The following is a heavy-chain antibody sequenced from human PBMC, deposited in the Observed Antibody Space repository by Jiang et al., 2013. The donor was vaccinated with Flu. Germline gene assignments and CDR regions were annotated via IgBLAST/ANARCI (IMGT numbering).Heavy chain of an antibody. J-gene: IGHJ4*02. V-gene: IGHV4-39*02. Sequence: GLVKPSETLSLTCSVFGDSISSTSYYWAWIRQIPGKGLEWIGAIYYSGTTYYNPSLKSRVTMSVDAPKNHFSLKLSSVTAADTALYYCARLSSDYYSPFDYWGQGTLVTVSS. D-gene: IGHD3-22*01. CDR2: IYYSGTT. CDR1: GDSISSTSYY. CDR3: ARLSSDYYSPFDY.